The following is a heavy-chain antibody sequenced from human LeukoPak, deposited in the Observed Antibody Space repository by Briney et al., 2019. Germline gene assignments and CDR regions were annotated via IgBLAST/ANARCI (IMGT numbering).Heavy chain of an antibody. CDR2: IYYSGST. D-gene: IGHD3-10*01. Sequence: PSETLSLTCTVSGGSISSSSYYWGWIRQPPGKGLEWIGSIYYSGSTYYNPSLKSRVTISVDTSKNQFSLKLSSVTAADTAVYYCARYYGSGTLAGYWGQGTPVTVSS. J-gene: IGHJ4*02. CDR1: GGSISSSSYY. V-gene: IGHV4-39*01. CDR3: ARYYGSGTLAGY.